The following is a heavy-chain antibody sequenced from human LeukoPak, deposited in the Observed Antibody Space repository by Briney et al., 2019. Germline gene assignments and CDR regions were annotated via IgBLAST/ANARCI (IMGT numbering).Heavy chain of an antibody. J-gene: IGHJ4*02. D-gene: IGHD4-17*01. V-gene: IGHV1-18*01. Sequence: GASVKVSCKASGYIFNRYVISWVRQAPGQGLECMGWISAYNGDTNYVQEFQGRVTMTTDTSTSTAYMELRSLRSDDTAVYYCARHLYGDYFFDYWGQGTLVTVSS. CDR1: GYIFNRYV. CDR2: ISAYNGDT. CDR3: ARHLYGDYFFDY.